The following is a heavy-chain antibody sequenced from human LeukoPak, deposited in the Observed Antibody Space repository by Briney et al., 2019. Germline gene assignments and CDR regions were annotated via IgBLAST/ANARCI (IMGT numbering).Heavy chain of an antibody. CDR3: ARTYYGSGSYYIGGVDY. D-gene: IGHD3-10*01. CDR1: GYSFTNYW. Sequence: GESLKISCNGSGYSFTNYWIGWVRQMPGKGLEWMGIIYPGDSDTRYSPSFQGQVTISADKSISTAYLQWSSLKAADTAMYYCARTYYGSGSYYIGGVDYWGQGTLVTVSS. V-gene: IGHV5-51*01. J-gene: IGHJ4*02. CDR2: IYPGDSDT.